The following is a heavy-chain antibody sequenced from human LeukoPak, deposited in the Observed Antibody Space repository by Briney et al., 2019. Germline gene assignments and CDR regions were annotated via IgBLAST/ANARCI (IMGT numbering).Heavy chain of an antibody. D-gene: IGHD3-3*01. CDR3: ARGRAIFGGTYIEAWFDP. CDR2: INHSGGT. V-gene: IGHV4-34*01. CDR1: GGSFSGYY. J-gene: IGHJ5*02. Sequence: SETLSLTCAVYGGSFSGYYWSWIRQPPGKGLEWIGEINHSGGTNYNPSLKSRVTISVDTSKNQFSLKLSSVTAADTAVYYCARGRAIFGGTYIEAWFDPWGQGTLVTVSS.